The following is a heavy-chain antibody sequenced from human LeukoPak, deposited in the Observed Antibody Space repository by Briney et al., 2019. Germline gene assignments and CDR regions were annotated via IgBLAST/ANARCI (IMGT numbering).Heavy chain of an antibody. V-gene: IGHV3-48*01. J-gene: IGHJ5*02. Sequence: PGGSLRLSCAASGFTFSGYSMNWVRKAPGKGRKGFSYISSSSSTIYYADSVKGRFTISRDNAKNSLHLQMNSLRAEDTAVYYCARSIAARKNWFDPWGQGTLVTVSS. CDR1: GFTFSGYS. CDR2: ISSSSSTI. D-gene: IGHD6-6*01. CDR3: ARSIAARKNWFDP.